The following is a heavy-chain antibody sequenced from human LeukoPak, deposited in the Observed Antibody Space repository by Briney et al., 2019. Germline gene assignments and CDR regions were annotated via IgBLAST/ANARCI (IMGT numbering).Heavy chain of an antibody. CDR2: INTNGGAT. D-gene: IGHD1-7*01. V-gene: IGHV3-64*01. J-gene: IGHJ4*02. CDR1: GFTFSSYA. Sequence: GGSLRLSCAASGFTFSSYAMYWVRQAPGKGLEYVSGINTNGGATFYAKSVKGRFTISRDDSKNTLYLHMGSLRGEDMAVHYCARAQTGATSYFFDDWGQGTLVTVSS. CDR3: ARAQTGATSYFFDD.